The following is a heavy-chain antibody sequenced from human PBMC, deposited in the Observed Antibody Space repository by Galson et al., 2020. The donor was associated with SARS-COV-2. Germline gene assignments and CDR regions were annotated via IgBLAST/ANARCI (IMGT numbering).Heavy chain of an antibody. CDR1: GFTVSSNY. D-gene: IGHD3-10*01. CDR2: IYHTGNK. J-gene: IGHJ4*02. CDR3: LKEGDTINQDY. Sequence: GGSLRLSCAASGFTVSSNYISWVRQAPGKGLEWVSLIYHTGNKFYADSVTGRFTISRDHYRNTLFLRMNSLRAEDTAVYYCLKEGDTINQDYWGQGTLVTVSS. V-gene: IGHV3-53*01.